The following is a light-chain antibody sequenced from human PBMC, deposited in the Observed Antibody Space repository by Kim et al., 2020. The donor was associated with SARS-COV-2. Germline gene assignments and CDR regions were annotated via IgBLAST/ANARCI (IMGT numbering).Light chain of an antibody. Sequence: QSALTQPPSASGSPGQSVTISCTGTSSDVGGYNYVSWYQQHPGKAPKLMIYEVSKRPSGVPDRFSGSKSDNTASLTVSGLQAEDEADYYCSSYAGSNTDVVFGGGTQLTVL. CDR2: EVS. J-gene: IGLJ2*01. CDR3: SSYAGSNTDVV. CDR1: SSDVGGYNY. V-gene: IGLV2-8*01.